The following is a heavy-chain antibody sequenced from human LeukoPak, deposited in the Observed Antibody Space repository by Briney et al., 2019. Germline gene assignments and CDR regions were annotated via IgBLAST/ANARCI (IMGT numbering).Heavy chain of an antibody. V-gene: IGHV3-21*01. CDR1: GFTFSSYS. Sequence: GGSLRLSCAASGFTFSSYSMNWVRQAPGKGLEWVSSISSSSSYIYYADSVKGRFTISRDNAKNSLYLHMNSLRAEDTAVYYCASEDCSSTSCYNWGQGTLVTVSS. CDR2: ISSSSSYI. CDR3: ASEDCSSTSCYN. J-gene: IGHJ4*02. D-gene: IGHD2-2*02.